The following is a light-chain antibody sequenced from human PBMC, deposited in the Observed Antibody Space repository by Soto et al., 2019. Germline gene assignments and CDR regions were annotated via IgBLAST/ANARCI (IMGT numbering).Light chain of an antibody. J-gene: IGLJ3*02. CDR3: AARDDSLNGWV. V-gene: IGLV1-44*01. Sequence: QSVLTQPPSASGTPGQRVTISCSGSSSNIGSNTVNWYQQLPGTAPKLLIYSNNQRPSGVPDRFSVSKSGTSASLAISGLQSEDEADYYCAARDDSLNGWVFGGGTKLTVL. CDR2: SNN. CDR1: SSNIGSNT.